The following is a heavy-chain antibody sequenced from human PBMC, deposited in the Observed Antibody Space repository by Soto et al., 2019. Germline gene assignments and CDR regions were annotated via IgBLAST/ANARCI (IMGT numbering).Heavy chain of an antibody. CDR3: ARGDSTDCSNGVCSFFYNHDMDV. D-gene: IGHD2-8*01. J-gene: IGHJ6*02. Sequence: RASVKVSCTASGSSFPDYHTHWVRQAPGQGLEWLGRINPKSGGTSTAQKFQGWVTMTTDTSISTASMELTRLTSDDTAIYYCARGDSTDCSNGVCSFFYNHDMDVWGQGTTVTVSS. CDR1: GSSFPDYH. V-gene: IGHV1-2*04. CDR2: INPKSGGT.